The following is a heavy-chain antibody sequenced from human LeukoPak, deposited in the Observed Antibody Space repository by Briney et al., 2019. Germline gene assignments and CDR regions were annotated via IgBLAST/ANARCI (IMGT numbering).Heavy chain of an antibody. CDR2: ISWNSGSI. V-gene: IGHV3-9*01. D-gene: IGHD6-13*01. CDR3: AKDAYSSSWPYYYYYYGMDV. Sequence: PGRSLRLSCAVSGFTFDDYAMHWVRQAPGKGLEWVSGISWNSGSIGYADSVKGRFTISRDNAKNSLYLQMNSLRAEDTALYYCAKDAYSSSWPYYYYYYGMDVWGQGTTVTVSS. CDR1: GFTFDDYA. J-gene: IGHJ6*02.